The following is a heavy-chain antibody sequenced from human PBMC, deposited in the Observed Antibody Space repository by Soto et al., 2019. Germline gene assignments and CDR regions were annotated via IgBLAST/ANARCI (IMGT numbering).Heavy chain of an antibody. CDR1: GFTFSNYA. Sequence: EVQLLESGGGWVQPGGSLRLSCAASGFTFSNYAMSWVRQATGKGLECLSAISGGDSITYYADSVKGRFAISRDNSKNTPYLQMNTLRAEDTAIYYCAKDWTGSTCPCMDVWGQVTTVTVS. V-gene: IGHV3-23*01. J-gene: IGHJ6*02. CDR3: AKDWTGSTCPCMDV. CDR2: ISGGDSIT. D-gene: IGHD6-13*01.